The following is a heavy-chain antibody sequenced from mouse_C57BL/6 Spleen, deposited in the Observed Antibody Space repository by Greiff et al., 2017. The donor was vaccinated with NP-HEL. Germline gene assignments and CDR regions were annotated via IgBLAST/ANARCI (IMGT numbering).Heavy chain of an antibody. CDR3: ARSKGALYYFDY. D-gene: IGHD3-1*01. CDR2: INPSNGGT. Sequence: QVQLQQSGTELVKPGASVKLSCKASGYTFTSYWMHWVKQRPGQGLEWIGNINPSNGGTNYNEKFKSKATLTVDKSSSTAYMQLSSLTSEDSAVYYCARSKGALYYFDYWGQGTTLTVSS. J-gene: IGHJ2*01. CDR1: GYTFTSYW. V-gene: IGHV1-53*01.